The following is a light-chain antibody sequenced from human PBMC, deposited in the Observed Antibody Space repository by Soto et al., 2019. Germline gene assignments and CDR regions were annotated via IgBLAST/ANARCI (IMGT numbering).Light chain of an antibody. Sequence: DIQMTQSPSSLSASVGDRVTITCRASQSISSYLNWYQQKPGKAPKLLIYAASSLQSGVPSRFSGSGSGTDFTLTISSLQPEDFATYYCQQKGTFGQGTRLET. CDR2: AAS. J-gene: IGKJ5*01. V-gene: IGKV1-39*01. CDR3: QQKGT. CDR1: QSISSY.